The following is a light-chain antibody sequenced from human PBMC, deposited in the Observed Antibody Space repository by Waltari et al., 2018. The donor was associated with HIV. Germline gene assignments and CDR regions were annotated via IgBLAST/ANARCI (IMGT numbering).Light chain of an antibody. CDR2: DVG. V-gene: IGLV2-11*01. CDR3: CSYAGNFFV. Sequence: QSALTQPRSVSGSPGQSVTISCIGTSSDVGGYDFVSWYQQHPGKAPQLMIYDVGKRPSGVPARFSGSKSGNTASLTISGLQAEDEADYFCCSYAGNFFVFGTGTQVSVL. J-gene: IGLJ1*01. CDR1: SSDVGGYDF.